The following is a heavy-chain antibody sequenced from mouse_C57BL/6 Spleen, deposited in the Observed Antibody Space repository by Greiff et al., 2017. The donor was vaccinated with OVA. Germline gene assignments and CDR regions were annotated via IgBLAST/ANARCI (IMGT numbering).Heavy chain of an antibody. V-gene: IGHV5-17*01. Sequence: EVKLMESGGGLVKPGGSLKLSCAASGFTFSDYGMHWVRQAPEKGLEWVAYISSGSSTIYYAATVKGRFTISRDNAKNTLFLQMTSLRSEDTAMYYCARDGGGYYFDYWGQGTTLTVSS. CDR1: GFTFSDYG. D-gene: IGHD3-1*01. CDR3: ARDGGGYYFDY. CDR2: ISSGSSTI. J-gene: IGHJ2*01.